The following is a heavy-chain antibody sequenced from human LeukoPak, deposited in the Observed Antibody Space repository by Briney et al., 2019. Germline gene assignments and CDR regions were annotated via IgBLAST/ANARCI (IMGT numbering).Heavy chain of an antibody. J-gene: IGHJ6*02. D-gene: IGHD1-26*01. CDR3: ARQRLYQGRGDYYGMDV. CDR2: TYYRSKWYN. Sequence: SQTLSLTCAISGDSVSSNSVAWNWIRQSPSRGLEWLGRTYYRSKWYNDYAVSVKSRITMNPDTSKNQFSLQLNSVTPEDTAAYYCARQRLYQGRGDYYGMDVWGQGTTVTVSS. CDR1: GDSVSSNSVA. V-gene: IGHV6-1*01.